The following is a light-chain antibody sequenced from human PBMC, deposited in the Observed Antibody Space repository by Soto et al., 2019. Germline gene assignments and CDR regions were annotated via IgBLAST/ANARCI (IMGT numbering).Light chain of an antibody. V-gene: IGKV1-6*01. J-gene: IGKJ2*01. Sequence: AIQMTQSPYSLSASVGDRVTITCRASQDIGNALGWYQQKPGRAPKILIYAASSLQSGVPSRFSGSGSGTDFTLTISSLQSEDFATYYCQQHSNLPLPFGQGTNLRVK. CDR2: AAS. CDR1: QDIGNA. CDR3: QQHSNLPLP.